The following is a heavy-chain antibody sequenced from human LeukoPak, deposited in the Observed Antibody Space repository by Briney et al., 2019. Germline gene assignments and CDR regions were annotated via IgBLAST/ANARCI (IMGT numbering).Heavy chain of an antibody. D-gene: IGHD3-10*01. Sequence: GGSLRLSCAASGFTFSSYGMSWVRQAPGKGLEWVSSISSSSSYIYYADSVKGRFTISRDNAKNSLYLQMNSLRAEDTAVYYCARDLSRFAGYYGSGSYYKGDYWGQGTLVTVSS. CDR2: ISSSSSYI. V-gene: IGHV3-21*01. CDR1: GFTFSSYG. CDR3: ARDLSRFAGYYGSGSYYKGDY. J-gene: IGHJ4*02.